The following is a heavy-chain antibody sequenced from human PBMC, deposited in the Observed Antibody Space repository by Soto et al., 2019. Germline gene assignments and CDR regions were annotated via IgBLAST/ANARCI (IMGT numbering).Heavy chain of an antibody. CDR1: GGAFSSYA. J-gene: IGHJ6*02. CDR3: ARENQEAAGIYGMDV. D-gene: IGHD6-13*01. V-gene: IGHV1-69*13. CDR2: IIPIFGTA. Sequence: ASVKVSWKGSGGAFSSYAISWVLQAPGQGLEWMGGIIPIFGTANYAQKFQGRVTITADESTSTAYMELSSLRSEDTAVYYCARENQEAAGIYGMDVWGQGTTVTVSS.